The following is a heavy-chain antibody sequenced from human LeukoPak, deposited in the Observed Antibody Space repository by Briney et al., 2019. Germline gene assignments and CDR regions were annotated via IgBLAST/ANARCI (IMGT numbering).Heavy chain of an antibody. Sequence: ASVKVSCKASGYTFTSYDINWVRQATGQGLEWMGWMNPNSGNTGYAQKFRGRVTITRNTSISTAYMELSSLRSEDTAVYYCARGSVYSWDAFDIWGQGTMVTVSS. CDR3: ARGSVYSWDAFDI. CDR2: MNPNSGNT. D-gene: IGHD1-26*01. CDR1: GYTFTSYD. J-gene: IGHJ3*02. V-gene: IGHV1-8*03.